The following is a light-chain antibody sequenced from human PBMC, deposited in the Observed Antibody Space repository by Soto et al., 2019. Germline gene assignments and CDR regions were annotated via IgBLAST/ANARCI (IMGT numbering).Light chain of an antibody. CDR1: QNVRTN. V-gene: IGKV3D-15*01. J-gene: IGKJ5*01. Sequence: EILMTQSPGTLSLSPGATVTLSCRGIQNVRTNYLAWYQQKPGQAPRLLIYGASTRASGIPDRFSGSGSGTEFTLTISSLQSEDLAVYYCQQYNNWPPITFGQGTRLEI. CDR3: QQYNNWPPIT. CDR2: GAS.